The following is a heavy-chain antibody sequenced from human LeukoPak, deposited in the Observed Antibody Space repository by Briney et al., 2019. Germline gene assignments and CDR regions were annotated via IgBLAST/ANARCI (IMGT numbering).Heavy chain of an antibody. CDR1: GFTVSSNY. CDR3: AREGLWGSGAFDI. V-gene: IGHV3-53*01. CDR2: IYSGGST. D-gene: IGHD7-27*01. Sequence: GGSLRLSCAASGFTVSSNYMSWVRQAPGKGLEWVSVIYSGGSTYCADSVKGRFTISRDNSKNTLYLQMNSLRAEDTAVYYCAREGLWGSGAFDIWGQGTMVTVSS. J-gene: IGHJ3*02.